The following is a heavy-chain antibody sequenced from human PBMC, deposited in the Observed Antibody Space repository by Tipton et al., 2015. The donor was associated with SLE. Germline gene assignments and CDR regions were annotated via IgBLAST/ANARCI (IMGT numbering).Heavy chain of an antibody. CDR3: ARDRGRGFVGMPTGMKGWFDP. V-gene: IGHV1-18*01. CDR1: GDSFSNFA. J-gene: IGHJ5*02. Sequence: QVQLVQSGAEVGKPGASVKVSCKASGDSFSNFAFSWVRQAPGQGLEWMGWISAYNGNTNYAQKFQGRVTLTTDTSTTTAYMELRSLKSDDTAVYYCARDRGRGFVGMPTGMKGWFDPWGQGTLVTVSS. CDR2: ISAYNGNT. D-gene: IGHD3-9*01.